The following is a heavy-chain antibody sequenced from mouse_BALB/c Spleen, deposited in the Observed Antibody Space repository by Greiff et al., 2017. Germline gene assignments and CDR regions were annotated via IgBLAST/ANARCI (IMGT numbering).Heavy chain of an antibody. D-gene: IGHD2-4*01. V-gene: IGHV5-4*02. CDR3: ASPYDYEGAWFAY. J-gene: IGHJ3*01. CDR1: GFTFSDYY. CDR2: ISDGGSYT. Sequence: EVHLVESGGGLVKPGGSLKLSCAASGFTFSDYYMYWVRQTPEKRLEWVATISDGGSYTYYPDSVKGRFTISRDNAKNNLYLQMSSLKSEDTAMYYCASPYDYEGAWFAYWGQGTLVTVSA.